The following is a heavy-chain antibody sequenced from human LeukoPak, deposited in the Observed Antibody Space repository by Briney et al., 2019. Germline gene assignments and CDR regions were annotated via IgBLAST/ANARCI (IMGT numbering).Heavy chain of an antibody. CDR3: ARESALEQATILFCDS. V-gene: IGHV3-48*03. Sequence: GGSLRLSCAASGFTFSTYEMNWVRQAPGKGLEWVSYISSSGTTMYYADSVKGRFTISRDNAKNSLYLQMNSLRAEDTAVYYCARESALEQATILFCDSWGQGTPVTVSS. CDR1: GFTFSTYE. CDR2: ISSSGTTM. D-gene: IGHD5-24*01. J-gene: IGHJ4*02.